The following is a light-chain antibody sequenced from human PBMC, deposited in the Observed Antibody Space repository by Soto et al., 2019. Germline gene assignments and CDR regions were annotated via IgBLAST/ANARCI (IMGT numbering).Light chain of an antibody. J-gene: IGLJ1*01. Sequence: QSVLTQPPSVSGTPGQRVTISCSGSISNIGNNYVYWFQQLPGTAPKVLSNRNNQRPSGVPDRFSGSKSGTSDSLAISGLRSEDEDEYYCAAWDDTVRSYVFGTGTKVTVL. CDR2: RNN. CDR1: ISNIGNNY. V-gene: IGLV1-47*01. CDR3: AAWDDTVRSYV.